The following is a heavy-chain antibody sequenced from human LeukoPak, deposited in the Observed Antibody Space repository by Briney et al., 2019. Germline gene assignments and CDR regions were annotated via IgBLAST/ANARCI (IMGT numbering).Heavy chain of an antibody. CDR3: AKGTSASGSYSIDY. J-gene: IGHJ4*02. Sequence: SETLSLTCTVSGGSISSADCYWSWIRHPPGKGLEWIGYIFYSGSTNYNPSLKSRVTISSDTSRSQFSLKVTSVTAADTAVYYCAKGTSASGSYSIDYWGQGTLVTVSS. D-gene: IGHD3-10*01. CDR2: IFYSGST. V-gene: IGHV4-30-4*01. CDR1: GGSISSADCY.